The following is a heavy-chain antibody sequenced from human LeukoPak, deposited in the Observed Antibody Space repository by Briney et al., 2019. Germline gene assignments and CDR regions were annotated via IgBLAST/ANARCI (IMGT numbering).Heavy chain of an antibody. J-gene: IGHJ5*02. CDR1: GFTFSTYG. D-gene: IGHD3-22*01. CDR3: AKDTGDYYDSSGYYYAGWFDP. V-gene: IGHV3-30*02. Sequence: PGGSLRLSCAASGFTFSTYGMYWVRQAPGKGLEWVAFIRLDGSNKYYADSVKGRSTISRDNSKNTLYLQMNSLRAEDTAVYYCAKDTGDYYDSSGYYYAGWFDPWGQGTLVTVSS. CDR2: IRLDGSNK.